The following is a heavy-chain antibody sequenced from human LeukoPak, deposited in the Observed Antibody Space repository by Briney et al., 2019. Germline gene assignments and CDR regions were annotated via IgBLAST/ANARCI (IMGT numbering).Heavy chain of an antibody. CDR3: AKDGDYGDYWHYNYMDV. CDR2: ISGSGLST. Sequence: GGSLRLSCAVSGFTVSGDYMNWVRQSPGKGLEWVSGISGSGLSTFYADSVKGRFTISRDNSKNTLFLHMNSLRAEDTAVYYCAKDGDYGDYWHYNYMDVWGKGTTVTISS. J-gene: IGHJ6*03. CDR1: GFTVSGDY. V-gene: IGHV3-23*01. D-gene: IGHD4-17*01.